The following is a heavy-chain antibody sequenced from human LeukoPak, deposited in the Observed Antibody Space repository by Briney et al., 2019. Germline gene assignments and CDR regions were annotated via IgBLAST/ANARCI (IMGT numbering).Heavy chain of an antibody. J-gene: IGHJ5*02. CDR3: ARDRQDVRGTRSKFDP. D-gene: IGHD3-16*01. V-gene: IGHV1-46*01. Sequence: ASVKVSCKASGYTFTSYDINWVRQAPGQGLEWMGIINPSGGSTSYAQKFQGRVTMTRDTSTSTVYMELSSLRSEDTAVYYCARDRQDVRGTRSKFDPWGQGTLVTVSS. CDR1: GYTFTSYD. CDR2: INPSGGST.